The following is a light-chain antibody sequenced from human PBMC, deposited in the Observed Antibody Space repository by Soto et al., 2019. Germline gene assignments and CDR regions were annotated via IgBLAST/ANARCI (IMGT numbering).Light chain of an antibody. J-gene: IGKJ2*01. CDR3: QQYISLFT. Sequence: DIQMTQSPSTLSASVGDRVTITCRASQSISSWLAWYQQKPGKAPKLLIYKASSLESGVPSRFSGSGSGTEFPLTNSSQQPDNFATYYSQQYISLFTFSQGTKLETK. V-gene: IGKV1-5*03. CDR2: KAS. CDR1: QSISSW.